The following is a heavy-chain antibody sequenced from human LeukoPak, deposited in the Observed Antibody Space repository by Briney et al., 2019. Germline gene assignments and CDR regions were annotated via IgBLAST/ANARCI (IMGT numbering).Heavy chain of an antibody. V-gene: IGHV3-53*01. Sequence: GGSLRLSCAASGFTFSSYIMNWVRQAPGKGLEWVSVIYSGGSTYYADSVKGRFTISRDNSKNTLYLQMNSLRAEDTAVYYCARGGSGWRFDYWGQGTLVTVSS. J-gene: IGHJ4*02. CDR1: GFTFSSYI. D-gene: IGHD6-19*01. CDR2: IYSGGST. CDR3: ARGGSGWRFDY.